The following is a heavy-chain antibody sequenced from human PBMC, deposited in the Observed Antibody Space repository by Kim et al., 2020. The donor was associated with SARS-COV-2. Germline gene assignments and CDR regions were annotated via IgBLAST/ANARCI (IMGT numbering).Heavy chain of an antibody. CDR1: GFTFSSYA. Sequence: GGSLRLSCAPSGFTFSSYAMHWVRQAPGKGLEWVAVISYDGSNKYYADSVKGRFTISRDNSKNTLYLQMNSLRAEDTAVYYCARGRGGGYYYGMDVWGQGTTVTVSS. J-gene: IGHJ6*02. CDR3: ARGRGGGYYYGMDV. V-gene: IGHV3-30-3*01. D-gene: IGHD3-22*01. CDR2: ISYDGSNK.